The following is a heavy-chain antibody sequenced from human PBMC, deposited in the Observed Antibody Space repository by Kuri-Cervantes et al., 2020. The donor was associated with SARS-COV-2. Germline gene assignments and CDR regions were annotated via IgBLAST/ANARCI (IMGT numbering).Heavy chain of an antibody. CDR3: ARGGMDV. Sequence: SVKVSCKASGSTFSNYTITWVRQAPGQGLEWMGRIIPIFETAHYAQKFQGRLTITADESTSTAYMELSSLRSEDTAVYYCARGGMDVWGQGTTVTVSS. CDR2: IIPIFETA. CDR1: GSTFSNYT. J-gene: IGHJ6*02. V-gene: IGHV1-69*13.